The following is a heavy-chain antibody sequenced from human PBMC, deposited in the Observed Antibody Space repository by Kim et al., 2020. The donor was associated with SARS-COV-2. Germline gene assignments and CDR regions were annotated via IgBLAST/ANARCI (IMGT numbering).Heavy chain of an antibody. D-gene: IGHD1-26*01. CDR3: AKVRGRGSYWMFDY. J-gene: IGHJ4*02. Sequence: AEYVRGRFTISGDKSKNTLYLQRNSLGAEDTAVYYCAKVRGRGSYWMFDYWGQGTLVTVSS. V-gene: IGHV3-23*01.